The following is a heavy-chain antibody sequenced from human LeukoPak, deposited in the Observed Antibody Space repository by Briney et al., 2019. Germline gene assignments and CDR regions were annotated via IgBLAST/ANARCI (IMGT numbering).Heavy chain of an antibody. Sequence: GGSLRLSCAASGFTLSGSGMSWVRQAPGKGLEWLSYIDSSSTITYYADSVRGRFTISRDDAENTLYLQMNSLRAEDTAVYYCARGTLPYSSSSGATDWGQGTLVTVSS. CDR1: GFTLSGSG. D-gene: IGHD6-6*01. V-gene: IGHV3-48*01. CDR2: IDSSSTIT. CDR3: ARGTLPYSSSSGATD. J-gene: IGHJ4*02.